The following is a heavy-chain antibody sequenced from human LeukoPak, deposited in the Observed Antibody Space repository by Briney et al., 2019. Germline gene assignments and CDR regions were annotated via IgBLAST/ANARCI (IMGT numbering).Heavy chain of an antibody. J-gene: IGHJ4*02. D-gene: IGHD3-10*01. V-gene: IGHV3-48*01. CDR1: GFTFSSYS. CDR2: ISSSSSTI. CDR3: ARGPYGSGSQSSGY. Sequence: GGSLRLSCAASGFTFSSYSMNWVRQAPGKGLEWVSYISSSSSTIYYADSVEGRFTISRDNAKNSLYLQMNSLRAEDTAVYYCARGPYGSGSQSSGYWGQGTLVTVSS.